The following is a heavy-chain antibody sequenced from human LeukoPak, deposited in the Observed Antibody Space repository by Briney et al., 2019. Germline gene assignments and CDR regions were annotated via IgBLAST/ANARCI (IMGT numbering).Heavy chain of an antibody. V-gene: IGHV1-69*04. CDR1: GGTFSSYT. D-gene: IGHD4-23*01. CDR2: IIPILGIA. J-gene: IGHJ4*02. Sequence: SVKVSCKASGGTFSSYTISWVRQAPGQGLEWMGRIIPILGIANYTQKFQGRVTITADKSTSTAYMELSSLRSEDTAVYYCAREKTVAHFDYWGQGTLVTVSS. CDR3: AREKTVAHFDY.